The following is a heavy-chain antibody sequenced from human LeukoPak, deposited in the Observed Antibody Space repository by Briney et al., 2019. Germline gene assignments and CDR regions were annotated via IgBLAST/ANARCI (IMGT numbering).Heavy chain of an antibody. CDR2: ISTGDSAP. CDR3: ARRIYYYDVSGPRAFDI. J-gene: IGHJ3*02. D-gene: IGHD3-22*01. Sequence: GESLKISSEGSGYNFTIYRSAWVRPMRGKVLECMGIISTGDSAPTYSPSFRGQVTISVDKSINTAYLQWSSLKASDTAMYFCARRIYYYDVSGPRAFDIWGQGSMVTVSS. V-gene: IGHV5-51*01. CDR1: GYNFTIYR.